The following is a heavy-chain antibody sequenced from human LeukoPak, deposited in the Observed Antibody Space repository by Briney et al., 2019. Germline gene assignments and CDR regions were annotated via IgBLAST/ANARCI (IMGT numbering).Heavy chain of an antibody. V-gene: IGHV4-39*01. CDR1: GGSISSGSYY. Sequence: SETLSLTCTVSGGSISSGSYYWSWIRQPPGKGLEWIGSIYYSGSTYYNPSLKSRVTISVDTSKNQFSLKLSSVTAADTAVYYCARLVRSSGYYIKFSGGSIDYWGQGALVTVSS. D-gene: IGHD3-22*01. J-gene: IGHJ4*02. CDR2: IYYSGST. CDR3: ARLVRSSGYYIKFSGGSIDY.